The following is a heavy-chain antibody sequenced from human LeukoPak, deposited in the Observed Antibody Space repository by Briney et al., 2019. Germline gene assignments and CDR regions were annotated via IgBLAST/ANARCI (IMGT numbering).Heavy chain of an antibody. Sequence: GESLKISCKGSGYSFTSYWIGWVRQMPGKGLEWMGIIYPGDSDTRYSPSFQGQVTISADKSISTAYLQWSSLKASDTAMYYCARQQAAAAPSAAENNWFDPWGQGTLVTVSS. D-gene: IGHD6-13*01. J-gene: IGHJ5*02. CDR1: GYSFTSYW. V-gene: IGHV5-51*01. CDR3: ARQQAAAAPSAAENNWFDP. CDR2: IYPGDSDT.